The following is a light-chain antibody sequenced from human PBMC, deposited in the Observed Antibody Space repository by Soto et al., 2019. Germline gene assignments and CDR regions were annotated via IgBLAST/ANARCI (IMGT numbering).Light chain of an antibody. Sequence: QSALTQPPSASGSPGQSVAISCTGTSSDVGGQNYVSWYQQHPGKAPKLIIYAVTERPSGVPDRFSGSKSGNTASLTVSGLQTEDGDDYYCSSHAGNNLYVFGTGTKVTVL. CDR2: AVT. V-gene: IGLV2-8*01. J-gene: IGLJ1*01. CDR3: SSHAGNNLYV. CDR1: SSDVGGQNY.